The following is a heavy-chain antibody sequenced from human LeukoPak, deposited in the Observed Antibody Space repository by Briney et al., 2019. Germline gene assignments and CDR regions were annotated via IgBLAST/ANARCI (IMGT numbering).Heavy chain of an antibody. V-gene: IGHV3-23*01. Sequence: GGSLRLSCAASGFTFSTYVMNWFRQAPGKGLEWVSNISVGAEYIFYADSVKGRFTISRDDSNNALYLQMHSLRAEDTALYYCASGPPFLKYFEYWGQGTLVTVSS. CDR1: GFTFSTYV. CDR3: ASGPPFLKYFEY. D-gene: IGHD3-3*01. J-gene: IGHJ4*02. CDR2: ISVGAEYI.